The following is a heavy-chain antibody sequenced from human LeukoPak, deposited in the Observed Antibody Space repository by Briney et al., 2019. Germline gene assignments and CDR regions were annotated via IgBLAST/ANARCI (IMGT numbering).Heavy chain of an antibody. J-gene: IGHJ4*02. D-gene: IGHD1-26*01. CDR2: IYTSGST. CDR1: GGSISSYY. V-gene: IGHV4-4*07. CDR3: AREWSGIVGPETIDY. Sequence: SETLSLTCTVSGGSISSYYWSWIRQPAGKGLEWIGRIYTSGSTNYNPSLKSRVTMSVDTSKNQFSLKLRSVTAADTAVYYCAREWSGIVGPETIDYWGQGTLVSVSS.